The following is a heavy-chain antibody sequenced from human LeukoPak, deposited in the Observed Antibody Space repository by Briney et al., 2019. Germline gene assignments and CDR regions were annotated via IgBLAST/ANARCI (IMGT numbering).Heavy chain of an antibody. CDR2: INPNSGGT. CDR3: ATVGVNWNDEMAWFDP. CDR1: GYTFTGYY. Sequence: VASVKVSCKASGYTFTGYYMHWVRQAPGQGLEWMGWINPNSGGTNYAQKFQGRVTMTRDTSISTAYMELSRLRSDDTAVYYCATVGVNWNDEMAWFDPWGQGTLVTVSS. D-gene: IGHD1-20*01. V-gene: IGHV1-2*02. J-gene: IGHJ5*02.